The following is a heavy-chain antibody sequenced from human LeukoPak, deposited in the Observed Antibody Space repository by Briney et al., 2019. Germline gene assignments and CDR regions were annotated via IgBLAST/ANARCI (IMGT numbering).Heavy chain of an antibody. CDR2: IYSGGST. Sequence: GGSLRLSCAASGFTVCSNYMSGVRQARGKGLEWGSVIYSGGSTYYADSVKARFTISRDNSKNTLYLQMNSLRAEDRAVYYCARVGAGGDYWGQGTLVTVSS. J-gene: IGHJ4*02. CDR3: ARVGAGGDY. CDR1: GFTVCSNY. D-gene: IGHD3-10*01. V-gene: IGHV3-53*01.